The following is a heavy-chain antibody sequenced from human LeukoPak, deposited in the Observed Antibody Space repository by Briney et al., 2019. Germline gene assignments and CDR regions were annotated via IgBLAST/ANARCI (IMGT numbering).Heavy chain of an antibody. J-gene: IGHJ6*03. V-gene: IGHV1-8*03. CDR1: GYTFTSYD. CDR2: MNPNSGNT. CDR3: ARGTNWGYYYDYMDV. D-gene: IGHD7-27*01. Sequence: GASVKVSCKASGYTFTSYDINWVRQATGLGLEWMGWMNPNSGNTGYAQKFQGRVTITRNTSISTAYMELSSLRSEDTAVYYCARGTNWGYYYDYMDVWGKGTTVTVSS.